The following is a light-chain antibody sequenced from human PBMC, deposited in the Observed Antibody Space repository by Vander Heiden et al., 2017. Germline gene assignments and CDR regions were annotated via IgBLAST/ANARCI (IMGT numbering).Light chain of an antibody. Sequence: QSMPTQPPSVSGAPGHRVTISCTGIHTNTGGCYSVHWYQHLPVTAPTLLIHANFKRPALIPDRFSGSQSGTSASLTITGRQAEDEADYYCQSYDRSLSNWVFGGGTKLTVL. J-gene: IGLJ3*02. CDR1: HTNTGGCYS. CDR2: ANF. V-gene: IGLV1-40*01. CDR3: QSYDRSLSNWV.